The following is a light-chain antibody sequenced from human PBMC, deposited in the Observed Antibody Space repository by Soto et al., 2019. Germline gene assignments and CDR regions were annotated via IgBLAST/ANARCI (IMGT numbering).Light chain of an antibody. Sequence: IVMTQSPDSLAVALGETATINCKSSQSLLYSSNNKNFLAWFQHKPGQPPRLLINWASTRESGVPDRFSGSGSGTDFTLPISSLQTEGVALYYCYQYYTSPNTFGQGTKL. CDR1: QSLLYSSNNKNF. CDR2: WAS. V-gene: IGKV4-1*01. CDR3: YQYYTSPNT. J-gene: IGKJ2*01.